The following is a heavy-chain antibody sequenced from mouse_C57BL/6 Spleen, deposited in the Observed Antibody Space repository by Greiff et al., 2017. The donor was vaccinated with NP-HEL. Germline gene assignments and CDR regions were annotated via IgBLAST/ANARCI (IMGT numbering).Heavy chain of an antibody. Sequence: EVQLVESGGGLVQPGGSMRLSCVASGFTFSNYWMNWVRQSPEKGLEWVAQIRLKSDNYATHYAESVKGRFTISRDDSKSSVYLQMNNLRAEDTGIYYCTGSFTTVFDYWGQGTTLTVSS. D-gene: IGHD1-1*01. CDR3: TGSFTTVFDY. V-gene: IGHV6-3*01. CDR1: GFTFSNYW. J-gene: IGHJ2*01. CDR2: IRLKSDNYAT.